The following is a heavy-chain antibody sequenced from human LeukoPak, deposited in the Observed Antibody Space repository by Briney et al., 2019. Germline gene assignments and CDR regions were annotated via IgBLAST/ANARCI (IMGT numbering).Heavy chain of an antibody. D-gene: IGHD1-26*01. CDR3: ARDRMGATSLYGY. CDR1: GGTFSSYA. V-gene: IGHV1-69*06. Sequence: SVKVSCKASGGTFSSYAISWVRQAPGQGLEWMGGIIPIFGTANYAQKFQGRVTITADKSTSTAYMELRSLRSDDTAVYYCARDRMGATSLYGYWGQGTLVTVSS. CDR2: IIPIFGTA. J-gene: IGHJ4*02.